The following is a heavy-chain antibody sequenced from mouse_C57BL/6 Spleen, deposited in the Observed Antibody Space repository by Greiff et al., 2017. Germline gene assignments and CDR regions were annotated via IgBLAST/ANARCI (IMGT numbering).Heavy chain of an antibody. CDR3: GRWRRESNVWYFDV. J-gene: IGHJ1*03. V-gene: IGHV1-55*01. CDR1: GYTFTSYW. CDR2: FYPGSGST. D-gene: IGHD2-5*01. Sequence: QVQLQQPGAELVKPGASVKMSCKASGYTFTSYWITWVKQRPGQGLEWIGVFYPGSGSTNYNEKFKSKATLTVDTSSSTAYMQRSSLTSEDSAVYYCGRWRRESNVWYFDVWGTGTTVTVSS.